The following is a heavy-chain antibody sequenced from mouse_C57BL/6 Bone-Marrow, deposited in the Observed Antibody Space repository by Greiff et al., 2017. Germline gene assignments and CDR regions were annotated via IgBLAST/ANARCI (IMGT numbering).Heavy chain of an antibody. Sequence: QVQLQQSGAELVRPGASVTLSCKASGYTFTDYEMHWVKQTPVHGLEWIGAIDPATGGTAYNQKFKGKAMLTADKSSSTAYMELRRLTSEDSAVYYCTTVLNWYFDVWGTGTTVTVSS. CDR2: IDPATGGT. CDR1: GYTFTDYE. CDR3: TTVLNWYFDV. J-gene: IGHJ1*03. V-gene: IGHV1-15*01.